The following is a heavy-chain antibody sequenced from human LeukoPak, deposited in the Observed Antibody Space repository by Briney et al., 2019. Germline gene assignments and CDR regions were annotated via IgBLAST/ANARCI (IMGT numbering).Heavy chain of an antibody. D-gene: IGHD6-13*01. J-gene: IGHJ4*02. CDR1: GFSFSAYA. Sequence: GGSLRLSCAASGFSFSAYAMYWFRQAPGKGPEWVALIRYDGINKYYGDSVKGRFTISRDNSKNMLYLQMNSLRAEDTAVYYCVKTGSGWYGDYWGQGARVTVSS. CDR3: VKTGSGWYGDY. V-gene: IGHV3-30*02. CDR2: IRYDGINK.